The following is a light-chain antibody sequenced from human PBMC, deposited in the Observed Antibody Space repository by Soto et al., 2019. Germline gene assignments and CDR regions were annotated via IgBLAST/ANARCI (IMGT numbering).Light chain of an antibody. Sequence: EIVLTQSPATLSLSPGERATLSCRASQRISNFLAWYQQKPGQSPRLLIYDPSNTATGIPPRFSGRGSGTDFTPPISSLEPEDFAVYYCKPRSNWPTWNFGQGSKV. J-gene: IGKJ1*01. CDR3: KPRSNWPTWN. CDR2: DPS. CDR1: QRISNF. V-gene: IGKV3-11*01.